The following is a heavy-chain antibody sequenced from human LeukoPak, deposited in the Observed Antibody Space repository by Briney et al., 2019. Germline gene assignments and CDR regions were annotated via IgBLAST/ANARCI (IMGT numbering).Heavy chain of an antibody. J-gene: IGHJ4*02. CDR1: GDSVSSNSTA. V-gene: IGHV6-1*01. CDR3: AGGDPPDFDY. Sequence: SQTLSLTCAISGDSVSSNSTAWNWIRQSPSRGLEWLGRTYYRSKCYNDYAESVQSRITINPDTSKNQFSLQLNSVTPEDTAVYYCAGGDPPDFDYWGQGTLVTVSS. CDR2: TYYRSKCYN. D-gene: IGHD2-21*01.